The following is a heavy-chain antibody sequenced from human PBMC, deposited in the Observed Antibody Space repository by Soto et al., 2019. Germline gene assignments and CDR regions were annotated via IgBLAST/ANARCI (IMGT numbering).Heavy chain of an antibody. V-gene: IGHV1-69*06. CDR3: ARDSVPAATSYYYGMDV. J-gene: IGHJ6*02. CDR2: IIPIFGTA. CDR1: GGTFSSYA. D-gene: IGHD2-2*01. Sequence: QVQLVQSGAEVKKPGSSVKVSCKASGGTFSSYAISWARQAPGQGLEWMGGIIPIFGTANYAQKFQGRVTITADKSTSTAYMELSSLRSEDTAVYYCARDSVPAATSYYYGMDVWGQGTTVTVSS.